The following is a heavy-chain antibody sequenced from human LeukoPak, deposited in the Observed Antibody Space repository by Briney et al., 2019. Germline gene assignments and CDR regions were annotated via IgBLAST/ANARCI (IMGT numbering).Heavy chain of an antibody. CDR3: ARDSGGATEN. CDR1: GGTFSSCA. CDR2: IIPIFGIA. V-gene: IGHV1-69*04. D-gene: IGHD1-26*01. J-gene: IGHJ4*02. Sequence: EASVKVSCKASGGTFSSCAISWVRQAPGQGLEWMGRIIPIFGIANYAQKFQGRVTITADKSTSTAYMELSSLRSEDTAVYYCARDSGGATENWGQGTLVTVSS.